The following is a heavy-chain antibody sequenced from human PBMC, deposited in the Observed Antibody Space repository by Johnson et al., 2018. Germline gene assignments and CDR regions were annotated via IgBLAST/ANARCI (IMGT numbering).Heavy chain of an antibody. Sequence: QVQLQESGPGLVKPSETLSLTCTVSGGSVTSAPYYWIWIRQPPGKGLEWIGYIHYSGRTNYNPSLKSRVTMSVDTSRNQFSLRLNSVTAADTAVYYCARGVYQELWFDPWGQGTLVTVSS. CDR1: GGSVTSAPYY. CDR3: ARGVYQELWFDP. D-gene: IGHD1-7*01. CDR2: IHYSGRT. J-gene: IGHJ5*02. V-gene: IGHV4-61*01.